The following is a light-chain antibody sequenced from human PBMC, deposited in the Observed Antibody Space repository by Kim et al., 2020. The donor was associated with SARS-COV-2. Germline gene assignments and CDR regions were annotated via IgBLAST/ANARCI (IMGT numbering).Light chain of an antibody. CDR3: QQSYSAPYT. CDR1: QSISTF. V-gene: IGKV1-39*01. Sequence: SASVGDRVTITCRASQSISTFLNWYQHNSGKAPKLLIYAASSLQSAAPSRFSGSGSGTDFTLTISSLEPEDFATYYCQQSYSAPYTFGQGTKLEIK. CDR2: AAS. J-gene: IGKJ2*01.